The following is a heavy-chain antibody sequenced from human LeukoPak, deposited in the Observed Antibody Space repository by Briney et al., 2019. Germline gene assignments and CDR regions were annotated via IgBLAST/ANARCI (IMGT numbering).Heavy chain of an antibody. CDR1: GLTFSNYA. CDR3: ARDTPNYGMDV. J-gene: IGHJ6*02. CDR2: ITDSGRKT. V-gene: IGHV3-23*01. Sequence: GGSLRLSCAASGLTFSNYAMNWVRQASGKGLEWVSGITDSGRKTYYADSVKGRFTISRDNSKNTLYLQMNSLRAEDTAVYYCARDTPNYGMDVWGQGTTVTVSS.